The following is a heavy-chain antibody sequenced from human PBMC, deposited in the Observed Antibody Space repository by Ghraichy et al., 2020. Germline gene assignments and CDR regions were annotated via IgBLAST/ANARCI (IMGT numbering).Heavy chain of an antibody. D-gene: IGHD6-13*01. V-gene: IGHV4-59*01. Sequence: SETLSLTCTVSGGSISSYYWSWIRQPPGKGLEWIGYIYYSGSTNYNPSLKSRVTISVDTSKNQFSLKLSSVTAADTAVYYCARVKLVPQTIDYWGQGTLVTVSS. CDR1: GGSISSYY. J-gene: IGHJ4*02. CDR2: IYYSGST. CDR3: ARVKLVPQTIDY.